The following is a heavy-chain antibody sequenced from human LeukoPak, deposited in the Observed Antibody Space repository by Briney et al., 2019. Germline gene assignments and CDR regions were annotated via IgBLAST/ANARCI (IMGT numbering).Heavy chain of an antibody. Sequence: PGGSLRLSCAASGFTFSSYGMHWVRQAPGKGLGWVAFIRYDGSNKYYADSVKGRFTISRDNSKNTLYLQMNSLRAEDTAVYYCARDLRIAAGYFDYWGQGTLVTVSS. CDR2: IRYDGSNK. D-gene: IGHD6-13*01. V-gene: IGHV3-30*02. CDR3: ARDLRIAAGYFDY. J-gene: IGHJ4*02. CDR1: GFTFSSYG.